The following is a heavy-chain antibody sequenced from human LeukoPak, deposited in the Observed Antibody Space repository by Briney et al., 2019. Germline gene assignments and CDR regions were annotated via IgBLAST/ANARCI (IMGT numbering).Heavy chain of an antibody. Sequence: PGGSLRLSCAASEFTFGSYWMSWIRQAPGKGLEWVSYISSSSSYTNYADSVKGRFTISRDNAKNSLYLQMNSLRAEDTAVYYCARLGWATAPLDYWGQGTLVTVSS. CDR3: ARLGWATAPLDY. V-gene: IGHV3-11*06. D-gene: IGHD5-12*01. CDR1: EFTFGSYW. J-gene: IGHJ4*02. CDR2: ISSSSSYT.